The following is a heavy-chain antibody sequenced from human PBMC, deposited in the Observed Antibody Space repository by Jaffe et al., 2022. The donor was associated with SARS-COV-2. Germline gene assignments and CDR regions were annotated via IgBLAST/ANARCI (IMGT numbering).Heavy chain of an antibody. J-gene: IGHJ6*03. V-gene: IGHV4-39*01. CDR1: GGSISSSRYS. CDR3: ARLQYYYYYVDV. CDR2: TYYSGTT. Sequence: QLQLQESGPGLVKPSETLSLTCSVSGGSISSSRYSWGWIRQPPGKGLEWIGNTYYSGTTYHNPSLKSRVSISVDTSKNQFSLKVSSVTAADTAVYYCARLQYYYYYVDVWGKGTTVTVSS.